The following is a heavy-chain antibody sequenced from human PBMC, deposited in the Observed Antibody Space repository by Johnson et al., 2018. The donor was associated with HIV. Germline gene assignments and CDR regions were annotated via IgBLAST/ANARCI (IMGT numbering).Heavy chain of an antibody. CDR3: VRTSCTGARCLGYDPFDV. V-gene: IGHV3-9*01. CDR1: GFTFDDYA. CDR2: ISWNSGSI. D-gene: IGHD3-16*01. Sequence: EVQLVESGGGLVQPGRSLRLSCAASGFTFDDYAMHWVRQAPGKGLEWVSGISWNSGSIGYADSVKGRFTIARDNAKNTLFLEMKSLRAEDTAVYYCVRTSCTGARCLGYDPFDVWGQGTMVTVSS. J-gene: IGHJ3*01.